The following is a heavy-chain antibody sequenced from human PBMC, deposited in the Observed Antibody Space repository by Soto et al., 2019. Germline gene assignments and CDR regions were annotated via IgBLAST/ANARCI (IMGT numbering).Heavy chain of an antibody. CDR1: GYSFTSYW. J-gene: IGHJ4*02. V-gene: IGHV5-51*01. D-gene: IGHD5-18*01. CDR2: IYPGDSDT. Sequence: PGESPKISRKGSGYSFTSYWLGLVRQIPGKRPGWMVDIYPGDSDTRYSPPFQPHVRVQADNSISTAYLQWRSLKASDAAMYDCARQDGGVQLWEGEFDYWGQGTLVTVSS. CDR3: ARQDGGVQLWEGEFDY.